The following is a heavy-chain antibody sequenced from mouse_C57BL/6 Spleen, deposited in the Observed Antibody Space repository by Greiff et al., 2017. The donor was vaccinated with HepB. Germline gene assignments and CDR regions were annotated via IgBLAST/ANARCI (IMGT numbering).Heavy chain of an antibody. V-gene: IGHV1-31*01. CDR3: AGVGYYGNYEGYFDV. Sequence: EVQLQQSGPELVKPGASVKISCKASGYSFTGYYMHWVKQSHGNILDWIGYIYPYNGVSSYNQKFKGKATLTVDKSSSTAYMELRSLTSEDSAVYYCAGVGYYGNYEGYFDVWGTGTTVTVSS. J-gene: IGHJ1*03. D-gene: IGHD2-1*01. CDR2: IYPYNGVS. CDR1: GYSFTGYY.